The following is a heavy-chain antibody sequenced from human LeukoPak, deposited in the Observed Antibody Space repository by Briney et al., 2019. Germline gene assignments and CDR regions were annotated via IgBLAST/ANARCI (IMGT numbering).Heavy chain of an antibody. Sequence: PGGSLRLSCAASGFTFSSYAMHWVRQAPGKGLEWVAVISYDGSNKYYADSVKGRFTISRDNSKNTLYLQMNSLRAEDTAVYYCARDRPGELLSHWGQGTLVTVSS. V-gene: IGHV3-30-3*01. D-gene: IGHD3-10*01. CDR1: GFTFSSYA. CDR2: ISYDGSNK. CDR3: ARDRPGELLSH. J-gene: IGHJ4*02.